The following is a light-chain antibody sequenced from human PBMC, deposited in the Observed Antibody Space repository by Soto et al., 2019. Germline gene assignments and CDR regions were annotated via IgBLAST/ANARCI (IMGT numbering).Light chain of an antibody. J-gene: IGKJ1*01. CDR3: QHSYVTPWT. Sequence: DIQVTQSPSSLSASVGDRVTITCGASQFIDDFLNWFQQRPGKAPKLLIYAASSLQSGVPSRFSGSASGTDFTLTITNLQPEDFATYYCQHSYVTPWTFGQGTKVDIK. V-gene: IGKV1-39*01. CDR1: QFIDDF. CDR2: AAS.